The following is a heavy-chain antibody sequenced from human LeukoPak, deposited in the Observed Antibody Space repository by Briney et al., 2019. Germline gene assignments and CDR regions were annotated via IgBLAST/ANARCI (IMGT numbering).Heavy chain of an antibody. CDR3: AIMHRYYDGSGYWVQ. CDR1: EFTFGSHA. Sequence: GGSLRLSCAGSEFTFGSHAMNWVRQAPGKGLEWVSAITGSGGSINYADSVKGRFTISRDNSKNTLFLQMNSLRAEDTAVYYCAIMHRYYDGSGYWVQWGQGTLVTVSS. CDR2: ITGSGGSI. J-gene: IGHJ4*02. V-gene: IGHV3-23*01. D-gene: IGHD3-22*01.